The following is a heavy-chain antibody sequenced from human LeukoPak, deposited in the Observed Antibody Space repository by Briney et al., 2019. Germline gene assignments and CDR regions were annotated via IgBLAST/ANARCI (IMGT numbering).Heavy chain of an antibody. V-gene: IGHV3-21*01. Sequence: GGSLRLSCAASGFTFNTYSMNWVRQAPGKGLEWVSSISDNSNYIYYSDSVEGRFTISRDNAKNSLYLQMNSLTVEDTAVYYCASHSSWRFEYWGQGTLVTVSS. CDR2: ISDNSNYI. J-gene: IGHJ4*02. CDR3: ASHSSWRFEY. D-gene: IGHD6-13*01. CDR1: GFTFNTYS.